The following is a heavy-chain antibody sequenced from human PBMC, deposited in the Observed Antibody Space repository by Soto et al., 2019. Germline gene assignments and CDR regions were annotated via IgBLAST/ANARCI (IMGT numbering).Heavy chain of an antibody. CDR1: GGSVSSGSYY. Sequence: SETLSLTCTVSGGSVSSGSYYWSWIRQPPGKGLEWIGYIYYSGSTNYNPSLKSRVTISVDTSKNQFSLKLSSVTAADTAVYYCARHLLGYSYGVFDYWGQGTLVTVSS. V-gene: IGHV4-61*01. J-gene: IGHJ4*02. CDR3: ARHLLGYSYGVFDY. CDR2: IYYSGST. D-gene: IGHD5-18*01.